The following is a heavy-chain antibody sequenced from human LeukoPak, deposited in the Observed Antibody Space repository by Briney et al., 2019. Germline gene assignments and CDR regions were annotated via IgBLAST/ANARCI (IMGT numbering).Heavy chain of an antibody. D-gene: IGHD3-22*01. CDR2: ISSSSSYI. Sequence: GGSLRLSCAASGFTFSSYSMNWVRQAPGKGLEWASSISSSSSYIYYADSVKGRFTISRDNAKNSLYLQMNSLRAEDTAVYYCARDYYDSSGYQDYWGQGTLVTVSS. CDR1: GFTFSSYS. CDR3: ARDYYDSSGYQDY. J-gene: IGHJ4*02. V-gene: IGHV3-21*01.